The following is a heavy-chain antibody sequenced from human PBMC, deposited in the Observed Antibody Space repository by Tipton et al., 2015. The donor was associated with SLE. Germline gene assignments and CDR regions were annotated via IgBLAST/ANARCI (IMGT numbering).Heavy chain of an antibody. D-gene: IGHD3-22*01. V-gene: IGHV3-74*01. CDR2: MNRDGSSI. J-gene: IGHJ4*02. CDR3: AKGYYYDSSGYFDH. CDR1: GFIFSNYW. Sequence: GSLRLSCAASGFIFSNYWMHWVRQAPGKGLAWVSRMNRDGSSISYADSVKGRFTISRDNSKNTLYLQMNSLRAEDTAVYYCAKGYYYDSSGYFDHWGQGTLVTVSS.